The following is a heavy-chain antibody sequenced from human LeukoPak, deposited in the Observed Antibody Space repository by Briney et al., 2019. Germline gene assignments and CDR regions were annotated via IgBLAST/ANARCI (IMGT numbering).Heavy chain of an antibody. CDR1: GDSISSGRYY. V-gene: IGHV4-61*02. Sequence: SETPSLTCTVSGDSISSGRYYWSWIRQPAGKGLEWIGRTFTNGSTNYKPSLKSRVTISVDTSKKQFSLKLSSVTAADTAVYFCARTPSGDYYTTFDNWGQGTLVTVSS. CDR2: TFTNGST. J-gene: IGHJ4*02. D-gene: IGHD3-10*01. CDR3: ARTPSGDYYTTFDN.